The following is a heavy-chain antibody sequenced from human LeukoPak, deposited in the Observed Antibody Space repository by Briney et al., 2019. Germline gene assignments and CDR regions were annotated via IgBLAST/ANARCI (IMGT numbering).Heavy chain of an antibody. D-gene: IGHD6-13*01. Sequence: GGSLRLSCAASGFTFSSYGMHWVRQAPGKGLEWVAVIWYDGSNKDYADSVKGRFTISRDNSKNTLYLQMNSLRAEDTAVYYCARDLSGRAGAYDYWGQGTLDTVSS. J-gene: IGHJ4*02. CDR1: GFTFSSYG. V-gene: IGHV3-33*01. CDR3: ARDLSGRAGAYDY. CDR2: IWYDGSNK.